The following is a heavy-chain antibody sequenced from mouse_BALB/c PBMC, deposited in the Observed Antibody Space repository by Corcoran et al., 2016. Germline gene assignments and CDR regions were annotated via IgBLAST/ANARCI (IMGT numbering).Heavy chain of an antibody. Sequence: QIQLVQFGPELKKPGDTVKISCKASGYTFTNYGMNWAKQAPGKGLKWMGWINTYTGEPTYADDFKGRFAFSLETSASTAYLQINNLKNEDTATYFCARKDGRYAMDYWGQGTSVTVSS. CDR3: ARKDGRYAMDY. CDR2: INTYTGEP. V-gene: IGHV9-3-1*01. J-gene: IGHJ4*01. CDR1: GYTFTNYG. D-gene: IGHD2-3*01.